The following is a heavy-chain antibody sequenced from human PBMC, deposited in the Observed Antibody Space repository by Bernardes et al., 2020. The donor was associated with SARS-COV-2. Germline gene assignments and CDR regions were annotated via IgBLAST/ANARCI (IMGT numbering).Heavy chain of an antibody. CDR2: VSWDGSTT. J-gene: IGHJ3*01. D-gene: IGHD3-3*01. CDR3: ATERQSLTVFGVGHDAFDF. Sequence: GGSLRLSCASSGFTFEDCTMHWVRQVPGMGLEWVYLVSWDGSTTNYADSVKGRFIISRDSSRNTVHLQMDSLRKEDTALYYCATERQSLTVFGVGHDAFDFWGQWTMVTVSS. CDR1: GFTFEDCT. V-gene: IGHV3-43*01.